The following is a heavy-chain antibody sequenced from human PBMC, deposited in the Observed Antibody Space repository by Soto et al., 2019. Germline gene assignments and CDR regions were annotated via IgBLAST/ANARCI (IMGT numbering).Heavy chain of an antibody. Sequence: SETLSLTCTVPGGSISSYYWSWIRQPPGKGLEWIGYIYYSGSTNYNPSLKSRVTISVDTSKSQFSLKLSSVTAADTAVYYCARHYGEGWFDPWGQGTLVTVSS. V-gene: IGHV4-59*08. J-gene: IGHJ5*02. CDR1: GGSISSYY. D-gene: IGHD4-17*01. CDR2: IYYSGST. CDR3: ARHYGEGWFDP.